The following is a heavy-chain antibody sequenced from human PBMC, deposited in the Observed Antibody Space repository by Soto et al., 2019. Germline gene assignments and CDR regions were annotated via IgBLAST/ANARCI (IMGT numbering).Heavy chain of an antibody. CDR1: GFSLTTYG. V-gene: IGHV3-33*01. D-gene: IGHD6-19*01. J-gene: IGHJ6*02. CDR2: ISHHGSEE. Sequence: QVQLVESGGGVVQPGRSLRLSCAASGFSLTTYGMHWVRQVPGRGLEWVALISHHGSEEAYGDSVKGRFTVSRDNSNNTFYQQMNSLRADDTAVYYCARGSGWGHGDALGYYYYGMDVWGQGTTVTVSS. CDR3: ARGSGWGHGDALGYYYYGMDV.